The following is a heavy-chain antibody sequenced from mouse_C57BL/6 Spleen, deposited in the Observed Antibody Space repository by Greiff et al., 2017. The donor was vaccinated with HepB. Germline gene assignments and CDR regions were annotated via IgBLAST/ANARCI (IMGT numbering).Heavy chain of an antibody. CDR1: GYTFTSYW. J-gene: IGHJ4*01. Sequence: QVQLQQPGAELVRPGSSVKLSCKASGYTFTSYWMHWVKQRPIQGLEWIGNIDPSDSDTHYNQKFKDKATLTVDKSSSTAYMQLSSLTAEDSAVYYCARSGGTGYAMDYWGQGTSVTVSS. D-gene: IGHD2-14*01. CDR2: IDPSDSDT. V-gene: IGHV1-52*01. CDR3: ARSGGTGYAMDY.